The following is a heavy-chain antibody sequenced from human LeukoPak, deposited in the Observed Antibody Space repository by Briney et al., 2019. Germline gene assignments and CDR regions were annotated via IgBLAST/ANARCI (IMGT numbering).Heavy chain of an antibody. J-gene: IGHJ4*02. Sequence: ASVKVSCKASGGTLSNYAINWVRQAPGQGLELMGRIIPILDTTNYAQKFQGRVTIITDESTSTAYMELITLRSGDTAVYYCAGESFSRRAGITMVRGVITYWGQGTLVTVSS. CDR3: AGESFSRRAGITMVRGVITY. CDR2: IIPILDTT. CDR1: GGTLSNYA. D-gene: IGHD3-10*01. V-gene: IGHV1-69*11.